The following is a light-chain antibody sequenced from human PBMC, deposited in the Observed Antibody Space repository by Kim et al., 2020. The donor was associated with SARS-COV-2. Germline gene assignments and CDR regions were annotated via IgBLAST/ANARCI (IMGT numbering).Light chain of an antibody. CDR1: QSIRGW. CDR2: KTS. V-gene: IGKV1-5*03. J-gene: IGKJ2*01. CDR3: QQYTSYPYT. Sequence: ASVEDRGTITCRASQSIRGWLAWYQQKPGKAPKLLIYKTSSLESGVPSRFSGSGSGTEFTLTFSSLQTDDFATYYCQQYTSYPYTFGQGTKLEI.